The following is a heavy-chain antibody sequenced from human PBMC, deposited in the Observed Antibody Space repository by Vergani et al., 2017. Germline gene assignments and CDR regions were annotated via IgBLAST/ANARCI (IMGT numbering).Heavy chain of an antibody. CDR1: GFTFDDYA. CDR3: ARSGVPYGDYIFDY. V-gene: IGHV3-9*01. Sequence: EVQLVESGGGLVQPGRSLRLSCAASGFTFDDYAMHWVRQAPGKGLEWVSGISWNSGSTGYADSVKGRFTISRDNAKNSLYLQMNSLRAEDTALYYCARSGVPYGDYIFDYWGQGTLVTVSS. D-gene: IGHD4-17*01. J-gene: IGHJ4*02. CDR2: ISWNSGST.